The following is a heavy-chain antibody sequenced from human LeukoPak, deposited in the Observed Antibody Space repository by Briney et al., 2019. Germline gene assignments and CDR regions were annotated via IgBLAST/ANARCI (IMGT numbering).Heavy chain of an antibody. Sequence: GGSLRLSCTASGFIFSTYWMHWVRQAPGKGLVWVSRINSVGSSTNYADSVKGRFTISRDNAKNMLYLQMNSLRAEDTAVYYCARGAEYYDFWSGLLDYWGQGTLVTVSS. CDR3: ARGAEYYDFWSGLLDY. CDR1: GFIFSTYW. D-gene: IGHD3-3*01. V-gene: IGHV3-74*01. CDR2: INSVGSST. J-gene: IGHJ4*02.